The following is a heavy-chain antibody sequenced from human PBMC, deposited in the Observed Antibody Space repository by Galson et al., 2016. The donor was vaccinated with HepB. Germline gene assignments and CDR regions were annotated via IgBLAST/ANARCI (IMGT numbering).Heavy chain of an antibody. J-gene: IGHJ4*02. CDR1: GGSVSGYY. CDR3: ARNFGQTQGY. Sequence: SETLSLTCAVCGGSVSGYYWSWIRQPPGKGLEWIGEINQDRTTNYNPSLKSRVTISIDTSKNQFSVNPSSVTAADTAVYYCARNFGQTQGYWGQGTLVTVSS. D-gene: IGHD3-10*01. CDR2: INQDRTT. V-gene: IGHV4-34*01.